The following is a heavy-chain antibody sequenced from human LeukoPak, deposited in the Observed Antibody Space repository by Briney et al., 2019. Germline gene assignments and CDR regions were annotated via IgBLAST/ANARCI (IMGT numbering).Heavy chain of an antibody. J-gene: IGHJ5*02. D-gene: IGHD3-3*01. CDR3: ARGLGKFLEWAPWFDP. V-gene: IGHV1-8*03. CDR1: GYTFTSYD. Sequence: ASVKVSCKASGYTFTSYDINWVRQATGQGLEWMGWMNPNSGNTGYAQKFQGRVTITRNTSISTAYMELSSLRSEDTVVYYCARGLGKFLEWAPWFDPWGQGTLVTVSS. CDR2: MNPNSGNT.